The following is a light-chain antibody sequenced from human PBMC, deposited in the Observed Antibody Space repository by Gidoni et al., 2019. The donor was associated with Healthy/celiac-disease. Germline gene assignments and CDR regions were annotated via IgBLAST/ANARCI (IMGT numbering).Light chain of an antibody. Sequence: QSALTQPASVSGSPGQSLTISCTVTSSAVGGYNYVSWYQQHPGKAPKLRIYDVSNRPSGVSNRFSGSKSGNTASLTISGLQAEDEADYYCSSDTSSSTLVFGGGTKLTVL. CDR1: SSAVGGYNY. CDR3: SSDTSSSTLV. J-gene: IGLJ2*01. CDR2: DVS. V-gene: IGLV2-14*01.